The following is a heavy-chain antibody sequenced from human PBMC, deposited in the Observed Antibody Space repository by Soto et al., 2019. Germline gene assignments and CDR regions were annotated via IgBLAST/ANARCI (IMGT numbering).Heavy chain of an antibody. J-gene: IGHJ4*02. D-gene: IGHD3-22*01. V-gene: IGHV4-30-2*01. CDR1: GVSISSGGYS. CDR3: ASTDYYDSSGYSY. Sequence: QLQLQESGSGLVKPSQTLSLTCAVSGVSISSGGYSWSWIRQPPGKGLEWIGYIYHSGSTYYNPSLKSRVTISVDRSKNQFSLKLSSVTAADTAVYYCASTDYYDSSGYSYWGQGTLVTVSS. CDR2: IYHSGST.